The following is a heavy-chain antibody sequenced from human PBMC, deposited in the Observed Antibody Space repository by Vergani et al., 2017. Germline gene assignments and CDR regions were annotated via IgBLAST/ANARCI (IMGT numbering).Heavy chain of an antibody. CDR3: ARHISVVRPSSMTAFDY. Sequence: QMQLQESGPGLVKPSETLSLSCTVSGDSISTSSYAWGWIRQPPGKNLEWIGTVFYGGRTSYNPSLKSRVTLSLDTSKKQISLHLTSVTAADTAVYYCARHISVVRPSSMTAFDYWGQGTLVTVSS. CDR2: VFYGGRT. D-gene: IGHD2-21*01. V-gene: IGHV4-39*01. J-gene: IGHJ4*02. CDR1: GDSISTSSYA.